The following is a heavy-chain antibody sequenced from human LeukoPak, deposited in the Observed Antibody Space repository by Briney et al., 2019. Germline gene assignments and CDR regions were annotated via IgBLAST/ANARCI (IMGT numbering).Heavy chain of an antibody. CDR3: ASYNYYDSSGYYY. J-gene: IGHJ4*02. Sequence: GGSLRLSCAASGFTFSSYSMNWVRQAPGKGLEWVSSISSRSSYIYYADSVKGRSTISRDNAKNSLYLQMNNLRAEDTAVYYCASYNYYDSSGYYYWGQGTLVTVSS. CDR1: GFTFSSYS. D-gene: IGHD3-22*01. CDR2: ISSRSSYI. V-gene: IGHV3-21*01.